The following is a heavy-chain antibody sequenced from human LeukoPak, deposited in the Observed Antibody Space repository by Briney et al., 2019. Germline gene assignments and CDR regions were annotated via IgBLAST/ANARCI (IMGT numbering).Heavy chain of an antibody. CDR2: ISYDGSNK. Sequence: SGGSLRLSCAASGFTFSSYGMHWVRQAPGKGLEWVAVISYDGSNKYYADSVKGRFTISRDNSKNTLYLQMNSLRAEDTAVYYCAKSSADASTDFDYWGQGTLVTASS. CDR1: GFTFSSYG. CDR3: AKSSADASTDFDY. V-gene: IGHV3-30*18. D-gene: IGHD3-10*01. J-gene: IGHJ4*02.